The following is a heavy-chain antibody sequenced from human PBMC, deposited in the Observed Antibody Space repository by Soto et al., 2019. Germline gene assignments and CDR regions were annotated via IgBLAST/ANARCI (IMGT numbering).Heavy chain of an antibody. CDR3: ASGGGDYGDYDYYGMDV. D-gene: IGHD4-17*01. Sequence: ASVKVSCKASGYTFTSYDINWVRQATGQGLEWMGWMNPNSGNTGYAQKFQGRVTMTRNTSISTAYMELSRLRSDDTAVYYCASGGGDYGDYDYYGMDVWGQGTTVTVSS. CDR2: MNPNSGNT. J-gene: IGHJ6*02. CDR1: GYTFTSYD. V-gene: IGHV1-8*01.